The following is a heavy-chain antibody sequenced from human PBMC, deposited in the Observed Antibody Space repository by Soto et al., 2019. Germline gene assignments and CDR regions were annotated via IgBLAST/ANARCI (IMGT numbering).Heavy chain of an antibody. Sequence: GGSLRLSCAASGFTFTTYAMHWVRQAPGKGLEWVSAISGSGGSTYYADSVKGRFTISRDNSKNTLYLQMNSLRAEDTAVYYCAKVDDILTGYNYYYYMDVWGKGTTVTVSS. CDR1: GFTFTTYA. D-gene: IGHD3-9*01. CDR3: AKVDDILTGYNYYYYMDV. J-gene: IGHJ6*03. CDR2: ISGSGGST. V-gene: IGHV3-23*01.